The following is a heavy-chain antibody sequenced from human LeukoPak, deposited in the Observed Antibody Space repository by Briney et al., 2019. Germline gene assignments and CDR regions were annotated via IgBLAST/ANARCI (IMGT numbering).Heavy chain of an antibody. D-gene: IGHD5-24*01. V-gene: IGHV1-18*01. J-gene: IGHJ4*02. Sequence: ASVKVSCKASGYTFTSYAITWVRQAPGQGLEWMGWISSYNGNTNYAQKLQGRVTMTTETSTSTAYMELRSLRSDDTAVYYCASDSSGDGYSSGYNWGQGTLVTVSS. CDR1: GYTFTSYA. CDR2: ISSYNGNT. CDR3: ASDSSGDGYSSGYN.